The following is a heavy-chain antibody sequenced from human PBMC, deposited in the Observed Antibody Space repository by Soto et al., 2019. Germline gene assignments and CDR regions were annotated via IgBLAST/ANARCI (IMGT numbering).Heavy chain of an antibody. CDR3: ASQGSAELYYFDY. D-gene: IGHD1-26*01. CDR2: IWYDGSNK. Sequence: PGGSLRLSCAASGFTFSSYGMHWVRQAPGKGLEWVAVIWYDGSNKYYADSVKGRFTISRDNSKNTLYLQMNSLRAEDTAVYYCASQGSAELYYFDYWGQGTLVTVS. V-gene: IGHV3-33*01. J-gene: IGHJ4*02. CDR1: GFTFSSYG.